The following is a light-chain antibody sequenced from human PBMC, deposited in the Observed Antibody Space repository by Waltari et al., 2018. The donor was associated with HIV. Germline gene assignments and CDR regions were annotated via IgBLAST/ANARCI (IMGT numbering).Light chain of an antibody. Sequence: SFELTQSSSVSVSPGQTARITCSGDVLARKYARWFQKKPGQAPLLLIYKDNERPSGIPERFSGSSSGTTVTLTISGAQVEDEADYYCYSAADSDEVFGGGTKLTVL. CDR3: YSAADSDEV. CDR2: KDN. V-gene: IGLV3-27*01. CDR1: VLARKY. J-gene: IGLJ3*02.